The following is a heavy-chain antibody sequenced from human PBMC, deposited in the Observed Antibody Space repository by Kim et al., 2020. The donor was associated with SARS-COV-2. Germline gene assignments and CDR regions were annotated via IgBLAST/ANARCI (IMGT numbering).Heavy chain of an antibody. CDR3: ARSITIFGVVTH. V-gene: IGHV4-59*01. D-gene: IGHD3-3*01. J-gene: IGHJ4*02. Sequence: NYTPSLKSRVTISVDTSKNPFSLKLSSVTAADTAVYYCARSITIFGVVTHWGQGTLVTVSS.